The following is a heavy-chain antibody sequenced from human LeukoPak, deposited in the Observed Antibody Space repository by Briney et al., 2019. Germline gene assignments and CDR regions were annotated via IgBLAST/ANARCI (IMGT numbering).Heavy chain of an antibody. CDR2: ISYDGSNK. CDR1: GFTFSSYA. J-gene: IGHJ4*02. CDR3: ARDRAEYSSGYYFDY. Sequence: GGSLRLSCAASGFTFSSYAMHWVRQAPGKGLEWVAVISYDGSNKYYSDSVKGRFTISRDNSKNTLYLQMNSLRAEDTAVYYCARDRAEYSSGYYFDYWGQGTLVTVSS. D-gene: IGHD5-18*01. V-gene: IGHV3-30*04.